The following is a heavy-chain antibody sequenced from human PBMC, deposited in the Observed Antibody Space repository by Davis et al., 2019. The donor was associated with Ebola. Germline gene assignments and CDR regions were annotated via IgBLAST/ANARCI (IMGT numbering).Heavy chain of an antibody. Sequence: ASVKVSCKASGYTFTSYAMNWVRQAPGQGLEWMGWINTNTGNPTYAQGFTGRFVFSLDTSVSTAYLQISSLKAEDTALYYCAKFNWFGELAPGYGMDVWGKGTTVTVSS. D-gene: IGHD3-10*01. J-gene: IGHJ6*04. V-gene: IGHV7-4-1*02. CDR2: INTNTGNP. CDR3: AKFNWFGELAPGYGMDV. CDR1: GYTFTSYA.